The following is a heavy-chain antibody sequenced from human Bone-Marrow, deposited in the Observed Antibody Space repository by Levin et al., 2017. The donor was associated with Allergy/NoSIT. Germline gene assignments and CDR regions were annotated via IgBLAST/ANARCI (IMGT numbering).Heavy chain of an antibody. Sequence: SETLSLTCTVPGGSISSSTHYWGWVRQAPGKGLEWIGSIYYSGVTYYNPSLKSRVTISVDRFQNQFSLKLRSVTAADTAVYYCARERDLIGARAPFDYWGQGTLVTVSS. D-gene: IGHD6-6*01. CDR3: ARERDLIGARAPFDY. V-gene: IGHV4-39*07. CDR2: IYYSGVT. J-gene: IGHJ4*02. CDR1: GGSISSSTHY.